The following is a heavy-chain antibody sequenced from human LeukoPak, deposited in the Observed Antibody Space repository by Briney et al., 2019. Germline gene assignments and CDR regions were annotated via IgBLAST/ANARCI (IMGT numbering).Heavy chain of an antibody. CDR1: GGSFSGYY. CDR2: INHSGST. CDR3: ARVRGTAMASGPFDY. J-gene: IGHJ4*02. V-gene: IGHV4-34*01. Sequence: SETLSLTCAVYGGSFSGYYWSWIRQPPGKGLEWIGEINHSGSTNYNPSLKSRVTISVDTSKNQFSLKLSSVTAADTAAYYCARVRGTAMASGPFDYWGQGTLVTVSS. D-gene: IGHD5-18*01.